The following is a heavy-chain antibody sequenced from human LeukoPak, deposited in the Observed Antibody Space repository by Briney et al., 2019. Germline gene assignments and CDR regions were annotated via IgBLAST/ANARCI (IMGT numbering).Heavy chain of an antibody. CDR1: GFTFSSYA. CDR3: AKDAVAGTGWFDP. J-gene: IGHJ5*02. CDR2: TSYDGSNK. Sequence: GRSLRLSCAASGFTFSSYAMHWVRQAPGKGLEWVAVTSYDGSNKYYADSVKGRFTISRDNSKNTLYLQMNSLRAEDTAVYYCAKDAVAGTGWFDPWGQGTLVTVSS. D-gene: IGHD6-19*01. V-gene: IGHV3-30-3*01.